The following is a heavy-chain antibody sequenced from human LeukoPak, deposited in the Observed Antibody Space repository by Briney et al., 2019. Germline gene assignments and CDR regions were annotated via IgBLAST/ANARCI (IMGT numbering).Heavy chain of an antibody. CDR2: IHSDGCIA. Sequence: PGGSLRLSCVGSGFTFSSYWMYWIRQAPGKGLVWVSRIHSDGCIANYTDSVKGRFTISRDNVKNTLYLQMNSLRAEDTAVYYCVREGFFDYWGQGTLVTVSS. J-gene: IGHJ4*02. V-gene: IGHV3-74*01. CDR1: GFTFSSYW. CDR3: VREGFFDY.